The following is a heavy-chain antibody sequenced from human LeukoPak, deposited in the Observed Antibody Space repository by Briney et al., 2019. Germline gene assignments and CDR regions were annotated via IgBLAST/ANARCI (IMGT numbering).Heavy chain of an antibody. CDR3: SRDPRNNDY. CDR2: INSDGSST. V-gene: IGHV3-74*01. J-gene: IGHJ4*02. Sequence: PGGSLRLSCAASGFTFSSYWMHWVRQAPGKGLVWVSRINSDGSSTSYADSVKGRFTISRDNAKNSLYLHMNSLTVEDTAVYYCSRDPRNNDYWGQGTLVTVSS. CDR1: GFTFSSYW.